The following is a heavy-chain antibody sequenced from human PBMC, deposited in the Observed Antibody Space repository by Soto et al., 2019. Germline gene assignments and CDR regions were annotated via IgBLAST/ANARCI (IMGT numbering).Heavy chain of an antibody. D-gene: IGHD6-19*01. CDR1: GGTFSSYA. CDR3: ARVAAVAGAAMWFDP. CDR2: IIPIFGTA. V-gene: IGHV1-69*13. Sequence: SVKVSWKASGGTFSSYAISWVRQAPGQGLEWMGGIIPIFGTANYAQKFQGRVTITADESTSTAYMELSSLRSEDTAVYYCARVAAVAGAAMWFDPWGQGTLVTVSS. J-gene: IGHJ5*02.